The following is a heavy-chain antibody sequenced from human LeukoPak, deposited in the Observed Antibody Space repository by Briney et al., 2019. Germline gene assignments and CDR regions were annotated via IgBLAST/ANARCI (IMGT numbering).Heavy chain of an antibody. CDR2: IKQDGSEK. CDR1: GFTFSSYW. D-gene: IGHD6-19*01. V-gene: IGHV3-7*01. J-gene: IGHJ4*02. Sequence: GGSLRLSCAVSGFTFSSYWMSWVRQAPGMGLEWVANIKQDGSEKYYVDSVKGRFTISRDNAKSSLYLQMNSLRAEDTAVYYCARDAFSSGPDIDYWGQGTLVTVSS. CDR3: ARDAFSSGPDIDY.